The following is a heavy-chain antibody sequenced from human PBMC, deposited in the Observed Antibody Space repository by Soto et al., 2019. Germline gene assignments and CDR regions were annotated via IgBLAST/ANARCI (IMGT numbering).Heavy chain of an antibody. Sequence: EVQLLESGGGLLQPGGSLRLSCAASGFTFSSYAMSWVRQAPGKGLEWVSAIISSGDSTYYTDSVKGRFTISRDNSKNTLCLQMNSLRAEDTAVYYCAKRYYYDNSGLWDYWGQGTLVTVSS. V-gene: IGHV3-23*01. CDR2: IISSGDST. CDR3: AKRYYYDNSGLWDY. CDR1: GFTFSSYA. J-gene: IGHJ4*02. D-gene: IGHD3-22*01.